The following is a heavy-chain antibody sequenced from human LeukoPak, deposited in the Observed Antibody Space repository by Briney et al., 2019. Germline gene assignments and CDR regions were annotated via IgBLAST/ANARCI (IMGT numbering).Heavy chain of an antibody. Sequence: SETLSLTXTVSGGSISSSSYYWGWIGQPPGKGLEWIGSIYYSGSTYYNPSLKSRVTISVDTSKNQFSLKLSSVTAADTAVYYCASFGVLMVYAIPDFHYMDVWGKGTTVTVSS. CDR3: ASFGVLMVYAIPDFHYMDV. J-gene: IGHJ6*03. CDR2: IYYSGST. V-gene: IGHV4-39*01. CDR1: GGSISSSSYY. D-gene: IGHD2-8*01.